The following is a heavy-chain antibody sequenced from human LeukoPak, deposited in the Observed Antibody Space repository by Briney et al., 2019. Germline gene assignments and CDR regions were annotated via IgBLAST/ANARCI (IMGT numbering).Heavy chain of an antibody. V-gene: IGHV4-39*07. CDR2: IYYSGST. CDR1: GGSISSSSYY. Sequence: SETLSLTCTVSGGSISSSSYYWGWIRQPPGKGLEWIGSIYYSGSTNYNPSLKSRVTISVDTSKNRFSLKLSSVTAADTAVYYCARGVYSGYDEGYFDYWGQGTLVTVSS. CDR3: ARGVYSGYDEGYFDY. J-gene: IGHJ4*02. D-gene: IGHD5-12*01.